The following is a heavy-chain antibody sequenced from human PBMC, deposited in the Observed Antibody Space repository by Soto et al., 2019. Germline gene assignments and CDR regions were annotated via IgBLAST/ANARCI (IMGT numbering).Heavy chain of an antibody. CDR1: GGSISSGGYS. CDR3: ARHKDKQLVSYREYFQH. CDR2: IYYSGST. J-gene: IGHJ1*01. D-gene: IGHD6-13*01. V-gene: IGHV4-30-2*03. Sequence: SETLSRTCAVSGGSISSGGYSWSWIRQPPGKGLEWIGSIYYSGSTYYNPSLKSRVTISVDTSKNQFSLKLSSVTAADTAVYYCARHKDKQLVSYREYFQHWGQGTLVTVSS.